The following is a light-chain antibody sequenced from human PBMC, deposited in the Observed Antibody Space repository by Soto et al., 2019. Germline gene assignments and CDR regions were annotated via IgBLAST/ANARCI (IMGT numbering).Light chain of an antibody. V-gene: IGLV2-8*01. CDR2: EVT. CDR3: SSYAGTHKNVV. Sequence: QSALTQPPSASGSPGQSVTISCTGTSSDVGGYNYVSWYQQHPGKAPKLMISEVTKRPSGVPDRFSGSKSGNTASLTVSGLQAEDEADYYCSSYAGTHKNVVFGGGTKVTVL. J-gene: IGLJ2*01. CDR1: SSDVGGYNY.